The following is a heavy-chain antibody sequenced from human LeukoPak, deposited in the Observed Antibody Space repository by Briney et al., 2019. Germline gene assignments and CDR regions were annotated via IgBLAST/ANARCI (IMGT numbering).Heavy chain of an antibody. CDR3: ARAPMVRGGDYFDY. Sequence: GGSLGLSCTASGFTFSSYSMSWVRQAPGKGLEWVSVISGSGDSTYYADSVKGRFTISRDNSKDTLYLQMNSLRAEDTAVYYCARAPMVRGGDYFDYWGQGTLVTVSS. CDR2: ISGSGDST. D-gene: IGHD3-10*01. V-gene: IGHV3-23*01. CDR1: GFTFSSYS. J-gene: IGHJ4*02.